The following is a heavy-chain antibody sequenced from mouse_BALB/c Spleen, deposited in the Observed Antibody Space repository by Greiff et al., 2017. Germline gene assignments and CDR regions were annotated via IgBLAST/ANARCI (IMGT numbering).Heavy chain of an antibody. CDR2: ISYSGST. J-gene: IGHJ2*01. CDR1: GYSITSDYA. CDR3: ARWDYDYGFDY. Sequence: VQLKESGPGLVKPSQSLSLTCTVTGYSITSDYAWNWIRQFPGNKLEWMGYISYSGSTSYNPSLKSRISITRDTSKNQFFLQLNPVTTEDTATYYCARWDYDYGFDYWGQGTTLTVSS. D-gene: IGHD2-4*01. V-gene: IGHV3-2*02.